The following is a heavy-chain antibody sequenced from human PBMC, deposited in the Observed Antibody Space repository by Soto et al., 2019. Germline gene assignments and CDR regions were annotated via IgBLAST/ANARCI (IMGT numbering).Heavy chain of an antibody. Sequence: GGSLRPSCAASGFTFSSYAMHWVRQAPGKGLEYVSAISSNGGSTYYANSVKGRFTISRDNSKNTLYLQMGSLRAEDMAVYYCAREKADTAMGGDFDYWGQGTLVTVSS. CDR1: GFTFSSYA. V-gene: IGHV3-64*01. CDR3: AREKADTAMGGDFDY. CDR2: ISSNGGST. D-gene: IGHD5-18*01. J-gene: IGHJ4*02.